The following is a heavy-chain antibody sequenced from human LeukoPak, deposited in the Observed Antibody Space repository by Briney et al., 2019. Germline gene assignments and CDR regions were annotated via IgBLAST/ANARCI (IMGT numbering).Heavy chain of an antibody. CDR3: ARDGGLSNNVCFLDY. CDR1: GFIFSSYE. D-gene: IGHD2/OR15-2a*01. CDR2: ISNTDSTI. J-gene: IGHJ4*02. V-gene: IGHV3-48*03. Sequence: GGSLRLSCGGSGFIFSSYEMNWVRQAPGKGLEWVSYISNTDSTIYYADSVKGRFTISRDNAKNSLYLQMDSLRVEDTAVYYCARDGGLSNNVCFLDYWGQGTLVTVSS.